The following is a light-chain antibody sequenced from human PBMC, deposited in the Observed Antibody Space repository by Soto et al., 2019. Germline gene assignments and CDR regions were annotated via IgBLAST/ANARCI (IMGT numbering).Light chain of an antibody. CDR3: QQTFSNLLS. Sequence: DIQMTQSPSSVSASVGDRVTITCRASQVIGSSLAWYQQKPGKAPNLLIYAAASLQSGVATRFSATFSGTEFTLTINNLQPEDVATYYCQQTFSNLLSFGGGTKVEIK. CDR2: AAA. J-gene: IGKJ4*01. CDR1: QVIGSS. V-gene: IGKV1-12*01.